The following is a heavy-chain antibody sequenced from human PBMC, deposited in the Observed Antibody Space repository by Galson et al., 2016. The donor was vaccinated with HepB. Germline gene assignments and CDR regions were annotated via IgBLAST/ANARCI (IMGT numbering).Heavy chain of an antibody. J-gene: IGHJ4*02. CDR3: ATERDYGIMDY. CDR2: IWYDGSNK. CDR1: GLTFSRCG. V-gene: IGHV3-33*03. Sequence: SLRLSCAASGLTFSRCGMHWVRQAPGKGLEWVAVIWYDGSNKFYADSVKGRFTISRDNTKKTVYLQMSSLRVDDTAVFYCATERDYGIMDYWGQGTLVTVSS. D-gene: IGHD4-17*01.